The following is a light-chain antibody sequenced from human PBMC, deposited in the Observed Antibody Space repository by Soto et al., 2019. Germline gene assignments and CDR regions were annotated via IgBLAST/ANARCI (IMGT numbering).Light chain of an antibody. CDR3: QQHNNWPYT. V-gene: IGKV3-15*01. J-gene: IGKJ2*01. CDR1: QTVSSN. Sequence: EVVMTQSPATLSVSPGESATLSCRASQTVSSNVAWYQQRPGQAPRLLIDGAFTRATGVPGRFSGSRSGTEFTLTISSPQSEDFALYYCQQHNNWPYTFGQGTKLEIK. CDR2: GAF.